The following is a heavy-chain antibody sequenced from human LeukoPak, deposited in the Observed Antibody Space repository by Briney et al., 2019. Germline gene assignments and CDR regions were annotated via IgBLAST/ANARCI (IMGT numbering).Heavy chain of an antibody. J-gene: IGHJ4*02. V-gene: IGHV4-34*01. CDR3: ARGMWGAAALGY. CDR1: GGSFSCYY. Sequence: SETLSLTCAVYGGSFSCYYWSWIRQPPEKVLEWIGEINHSGSTNYNPSLKSRVTISVDTSKNQFSLKLSSVTAADTAVYYCARGMWGAAALGYWGQGTLVTVSS. D-gene: IGHD6-13*01. CDR2: INHSGST.